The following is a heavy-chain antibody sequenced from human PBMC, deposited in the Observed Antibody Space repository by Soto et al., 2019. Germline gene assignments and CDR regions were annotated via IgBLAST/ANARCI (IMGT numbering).Heavy chain of an antibody. D-gene: IGHD5-12*01. V-gene: IGHV1-2*02. CDR3: ARDLDSGYAHYYSGMDV. CDR2: INPNSGGT. J-gene: IGHJ6*02. Sequence: QVQLVQSGAEVKKPGASVKVSCKASGYTFTGYYMHWVRQAPGQGLEWMGWINPNSGGTNYAQKFQGRVTMTRDTSISTAYMELCRLRSDDTAVYYCARDLDSGYAHYYSGMDVWGQGTTVTVSS. CDR1: GYTFTGYY.